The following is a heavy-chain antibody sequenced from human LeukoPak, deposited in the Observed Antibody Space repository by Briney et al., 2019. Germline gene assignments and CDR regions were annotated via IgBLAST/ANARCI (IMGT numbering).Heavy chain of an antibody. CDR2: INHSGST. V-gene: IGHV4-34*01. CDR3: ARLGGVGIAAQLYAFDI. D-gene: IGHD6-6*01. J-gene: IGHJ3*02. CDR1: GGSFSGYY. Sequence: SETLSLTCAVYGGSFSGYYWSWIRQPPGKGLEWIGEINHSGSTNYNPSLKSRVTISVDTSKNQFSLKLSSVTAADTAVYYCARLGGVGIAAQLYAFDIWGQGTMVTVSS.